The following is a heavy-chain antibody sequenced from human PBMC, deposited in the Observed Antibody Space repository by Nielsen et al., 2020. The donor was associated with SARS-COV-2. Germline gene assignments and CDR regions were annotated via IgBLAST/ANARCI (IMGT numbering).Heavy chain of an antibody. CDR1: GFSLTTSGMC. J-gene: IGHJ6*03. CDR3: VRTLFHSSGWGDFYYYMDV. Sequence: SGPTLVKPTQTLTLTCTFSGFSLTTSGMCVSWIRQPPGKALEWLARIDWDDEKYYTTSLKTRLTISKDTSKNQVVLTMTNMDPVDTATYYCVRTLFHSSGWGDFYYYMDVWGEGTTVTVSS. CDR2: IDWDDEK. V-gene: IGHV2-70*11. D-gene: IGHD6-19*01.